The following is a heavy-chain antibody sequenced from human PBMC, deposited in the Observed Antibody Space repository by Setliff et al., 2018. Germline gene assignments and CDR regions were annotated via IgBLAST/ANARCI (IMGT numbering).Heavy chain of an antibody. CDR3: ARHALSFDSAWDV. Sequence: SETLSLTCSVSGASITSYYWSWIRQPPGKGLEWVAYIHNNGRIKYNPALKSRVTISLDTSKNQFSLNLNSATAADTAVYYCARHALSFDSAWDVWGKGTTVTVSS. V-gene: IGHV4-59*08. CDR2: IHNNGRI. J-gene: IGHJ6*04. D-gene: IGHD3-9*01. CDR1: GASITSYY.